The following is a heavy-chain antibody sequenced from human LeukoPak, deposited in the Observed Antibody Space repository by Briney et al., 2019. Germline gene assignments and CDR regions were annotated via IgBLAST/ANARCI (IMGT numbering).Heavy chain of an antibody. CDR1: GYSFTNYY. V-gene: IGHV1-46*01. Sequence: ASVTVSCTASGYSFTNYYMYWVRQAPGQGLEWMGVINPSGGSTSYAQKLQGRVILTRDTSTSAVYMELSSLRSEDTAEYYCARGRGYYNTTSSYYTYYFDYWGQGTLVTVSS. D-gene: IGHD3-22*01. CDR2: INPSGGST. J-gene: IGHJ4*02. CDR3: ARGRGYYNTTSSYYTYYFDY.